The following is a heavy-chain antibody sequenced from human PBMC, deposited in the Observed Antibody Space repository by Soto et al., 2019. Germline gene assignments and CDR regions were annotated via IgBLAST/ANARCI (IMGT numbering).Heavy chain of an antibody. CDR1: GFTFSSYG. D-gene: IGHD2-15*01. CDR3: ANRPGGGDY. Sequence: GGSLRLSCAASGFTFSSYGMHWVRQAPGKGLEWVAVISYDGSNKYYADSVKGRFTISRDKSKNTLYRQMNSLRAEDTAVYYCANRPGGGDYWGQGTLVTVSS. CDR2: ISYDGSNK. J-gene: IGHJ4*02. V-gene: IGHV3-30*18.